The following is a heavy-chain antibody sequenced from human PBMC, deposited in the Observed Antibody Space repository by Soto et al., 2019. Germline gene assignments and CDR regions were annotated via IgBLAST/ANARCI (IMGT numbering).Heavy chain of an antibody. V-gene: IGHV3-13*01. Sequence: PGGSLRLSCEASGFNFRNYDMFWVRQATGKGLEWVSAIGTKSDTFYPDSVKGRFTISRENARNSLYLQMNSLTAGDTAVYYCARSPSGSFPSGNAFDLWGRGTMVTV. J-gene: IGHJ3*01. CDR1: GFNFRNYD. CDR3: ARSPSGSFPSGNAFDL. CDR2: IGTKSDT. D-gene: IGHD1-26*01.